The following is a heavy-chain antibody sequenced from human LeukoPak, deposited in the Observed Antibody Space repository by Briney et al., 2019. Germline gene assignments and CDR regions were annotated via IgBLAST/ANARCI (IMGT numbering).Heavy chain of an antibody. D-gene: IGHD2-2*01. CDR3: VSFYETY. CDR1: GSYW. V-gene: IGHV3-74*01. Sequence: GGSLRLSCAASGSYWMHWVRQAPGKGLGWVSHITSDGSWTGYADSVKGRFTISKDNAKNTVYLQMNNLRAEDTAVYYCVSFYETYWGRGTLVTVSS. CDR2: ITSDGSWT. J-gene: IGHJ4*02.